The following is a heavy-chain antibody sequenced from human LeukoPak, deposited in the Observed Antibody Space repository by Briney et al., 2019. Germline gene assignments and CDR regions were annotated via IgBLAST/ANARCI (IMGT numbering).Heavy chain of an antibody. CDR3: ARDYSSGWYGY. V-gene: IGHV4-59*01. D-gene: IGHD6-19*01. Sequence: PSETLSLTCTVSGGSISSYYWSWIRQPPGKGLEWIGYIYYSGSTNYNPSLMSRVTISVDTSKNQFSLKLSSVTAADTAVYYCARDYSSGWYGYWGQGTLVTVSS. J-gene: IGHJ4*02. CDR1: GGSISSYY. CDR2: IYYSGST.